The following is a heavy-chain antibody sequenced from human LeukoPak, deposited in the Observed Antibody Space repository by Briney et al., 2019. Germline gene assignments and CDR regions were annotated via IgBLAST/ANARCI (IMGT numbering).Heavy chain of an antibody. CDR3: ARAVPPHSRGVWFGELLWFDP. V-gene: IGHV4-38-2*02. Sequence: SSETLSLTCTVSGYSISSGYYWGWIRQPPGRGLEWIGSIYHSGSTYYNPSLKSRVTISVDTSKNQFSLKLSSVTAADTAVYYCARAVPPHSRGVWFGELLWFDPWGQGTLVTVSS. J-gene: IGHJ5*02. D-gene: IGHD3-10*01. CDR2: IYHSGST. CDR1: GYSISSGYY.